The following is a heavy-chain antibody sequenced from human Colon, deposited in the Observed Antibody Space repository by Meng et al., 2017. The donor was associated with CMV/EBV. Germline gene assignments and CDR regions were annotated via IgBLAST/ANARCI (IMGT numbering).Heavy chain of an antibody. J-gene: IGHJ3*02. CDR1: GYTFSNYW. V-gene: IGHV5-51*01. CDR3: GRRVGNTFHT. CDR2: IYPGDSDT. Sequence: KVSCEGSGYTFSNYWIGWVRQMPGKGLEWMGIIYPGDSDTKYSASFQGQVTFSVDKSNSTAYLQWRSLKASDTAMYFCGRRVGNTFHTWGQGTMVTVSS. D-gene: IGHD2/OR15-2a*01.